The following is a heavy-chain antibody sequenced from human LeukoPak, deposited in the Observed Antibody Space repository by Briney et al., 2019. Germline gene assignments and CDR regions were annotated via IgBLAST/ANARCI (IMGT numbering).Heavy chain of an antibody. J-gene: IGHJ4*02. D-gene: IGHD3-10*01. Sequence: PGGSLRLSCAASGFTFSSYWMSWVRQAPGKGLEWVSVIYSGGSTYYADSVKGRFTISRDNSKNTLYLQMNSLRAEDTAVYYCARVSLSFGFDYWGQGTLVTVSS. CDR3: ARVSLSFGFDY. V-gene: IGHV3-66*01. CDR1: GFTFSSYW. CDR2: IYSGGST.